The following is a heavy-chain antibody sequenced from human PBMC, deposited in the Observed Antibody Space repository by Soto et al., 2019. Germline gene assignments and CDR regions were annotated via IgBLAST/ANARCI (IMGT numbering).Heavy chain of an antibody. CDR3: AKDWQPNRTMIVVALGYYFDY. V-gene: IGHV3-30*02. J-gene: IGHJ4*02. CDR2: IWYDGSNK. Sequence: PGGSLRLSCAASGFTFSSYGMHWVRQAPGKGLEWVAVIWYDGSNKYYADSVKGRFTISRDNSKNTLYLQMNSLRAEDTAVYYCAKDWQPNRTMIVVALGYYFDYWGQGTLVTVSS. D-gene: IGHD3-22*01. CDR1: GFTFSSYG.